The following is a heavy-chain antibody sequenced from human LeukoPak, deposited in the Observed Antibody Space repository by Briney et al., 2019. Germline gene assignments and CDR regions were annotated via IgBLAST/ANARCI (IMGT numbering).Heavy chain of an antibody. CDR2: IMPMFGNT. D-gene: IGHD2-2*01. CDR3: AGGRTDIVVVPATLRNYYFDY. V-gene: IGHV1-69*06. Sequence: SVKVSCKASGYTFTSYAMNWVRQAPGQGLEWMGGIMPMFGNTNYAQKFQGRVTTTADKATSTAYMELSSLRSEDTAVYYCAGGRTDIVVVPATLRNYYFDYWGQGTLVTVSS. CDR1: GYTFTSYA. J-gene: IGHJ4*02.